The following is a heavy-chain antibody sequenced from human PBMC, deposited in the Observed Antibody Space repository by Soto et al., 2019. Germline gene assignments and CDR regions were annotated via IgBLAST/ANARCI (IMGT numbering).Heavy chain of an antibody. D-gene: IGHD4-17*01. CDR1: GYTFTSYG. CDR3: ARDDYGDYPVLYYFDY. CDR2: ISAYNGNT. Sequence: QVQLVQSGAEVKKPGASVKVSCKASGYTFTSYGISWVRQAPGQGLEWMGWISAYNGNTNYAQKLQGRVTMTTDTSPSTAYMELRSLRSYDTAVYYCARDDYGDYPVLYYFDYWGQGTLVTVSS. J-gene: IGHJ4*02. V-gene: IGHV1-18*01.